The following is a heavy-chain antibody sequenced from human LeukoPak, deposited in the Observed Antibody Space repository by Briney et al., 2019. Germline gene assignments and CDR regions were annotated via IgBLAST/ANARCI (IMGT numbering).Heavy chain of an antibody. V-gene: IGHV3-53*01. CDR3: ARYTFRAVDI. D-gene: IGHD2-2*02. J-gene: IGHJ3*02. Sequence: PGGSLRLSCAASGLSLSVNYMTWVRQGPGKGLEWLSNIYRDGNTYYADSVNGRFSISRDDYKNTLYLEMNGLRAEDTALYYCARYTFRAVDIWGQGSMVTVSS. CDR1: GLSLSVNY. CDR2: IYRDGNT.